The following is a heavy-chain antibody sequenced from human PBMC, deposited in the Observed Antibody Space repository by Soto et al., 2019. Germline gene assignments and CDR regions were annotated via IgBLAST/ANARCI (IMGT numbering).Heavy chain of an antibody. J-gene: IGHJ4*02. D-gene: IGHD1-7*01. Sequence: GSLRLSCQASGFNFDNYGMPGVRQAPCKGLEWVAVITYDGSFQYYADSVKGRSTISRDNSRNTLSLHLNTLKPEETAVYHCAKDRVGGTFYTPLAFWGQETLVT. CDR2: ITYDGSFQ. CDR1: GFNFDNYG. CDR3: AKDRVGGTFYTPLAF. V-gene: IGHV3-30*18.